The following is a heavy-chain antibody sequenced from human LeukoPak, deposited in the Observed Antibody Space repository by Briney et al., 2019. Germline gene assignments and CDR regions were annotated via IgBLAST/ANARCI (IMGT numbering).Heavy chain of an antibody. CDR1: GDSFSSNNGA. D-gene: IGHD6-19*01. Sequence: SQTLSVTCAISGDSFSSNNGAWNWISNSPSRGLKGLGRTYFRSRWYNDFAESMKGRMTIDPDTSKNQFSLQLTSVTPEDTAVYYCARDLGTTGWYTFDYWGQGTLVTVSS. CDR2: TYFRSRWYN. CDR3: ARDLGTTGWYTFDY. J-gene: IGHJ4*02. V-gene: IGHV6-1*01.